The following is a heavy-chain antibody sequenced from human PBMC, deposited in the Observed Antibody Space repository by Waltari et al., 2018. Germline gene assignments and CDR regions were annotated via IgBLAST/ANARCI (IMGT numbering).Heavy chain of an antibody. CDR3: ATLRGAYGFAVY. CDR1: GYSISSGYY. Sequence: QVQLQESGPGLVKPSETLSLTCAVSGYSISSGYYWGWIRQPPGKGLEWIGSIYHSGVPYYTPTLRSRVTISVDTSKIQFSLKLSSVAAADTSVYYCATLRGAYGFAVYWGQGTLVTVSS. V-gene: IGHV4-38-2*01. D-gene: IGHD2-21*01. J-gene: IGHJ4*02. CDR2: IYHSGVP.